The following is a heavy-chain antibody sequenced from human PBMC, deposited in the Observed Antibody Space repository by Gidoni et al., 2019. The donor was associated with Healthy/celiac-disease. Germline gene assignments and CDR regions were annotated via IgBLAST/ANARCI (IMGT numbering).Heavy chain of an antibody. V-gene: IGHV1-2*02. CDR3: ARETPTGTKGWFDP. CDR2: INPKSGGT. J-gene: IGHJ5*02. D-gene: IGHD1-7*01. CDR1: GYTFTGYY. Sequence: QVQLVQSGAEVKKPGASVKVSCKASGYTFTGYYMHWVRQAPGQGLEWMGWINPKSGGTNYAQKFQGRVTMTRDTSISTAYMELSRLRSDDTAVYYCARETPTGTKGWFDPWGQGTLVTVSS.